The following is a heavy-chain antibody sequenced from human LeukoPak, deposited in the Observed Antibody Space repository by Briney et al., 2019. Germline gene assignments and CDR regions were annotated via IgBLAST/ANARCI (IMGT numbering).Heavy chain of an antibody. D-gene: IGHD2-21*02. V-gene: IGHV5-51*01. Sequence: AGESLKISCKGSGYSFTSYWIGWVRQMPGKGLEWMGIIYPGDSDTRYGPSFQGQVTISADKSISTAYLQWSSLKASDTAMYYCARLSYCGGDCYSSFDYWGQGTLVTVSS. J-gene: IGHJ4*02. CDR2: IYPGDSDT. CDR3: ARLSYCGGDCYSSFDY. CDR1: GYSFTSYW.